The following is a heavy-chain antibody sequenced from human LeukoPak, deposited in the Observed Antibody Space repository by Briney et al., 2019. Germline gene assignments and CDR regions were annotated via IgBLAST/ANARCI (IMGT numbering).Heavy chain of an antibody. J-gene: IGHJ4*02. CDR3: ARDSLYGVVDY. V-gene: IGHV1-46*01. D-gene: IGHD4-17*01. Sequence: GASVKVSCKTSGDTFTSYYIHWVRQAPGQGLEWMGIINPSGGSTSYAQKFQGRVTMIRDTSTSTVYMYLSSLRSEDTAVYYCARDSLYGVVDYWGQGTLVTVSS. CDR1: GDTFTSYY. CDR2: INPSGGST.